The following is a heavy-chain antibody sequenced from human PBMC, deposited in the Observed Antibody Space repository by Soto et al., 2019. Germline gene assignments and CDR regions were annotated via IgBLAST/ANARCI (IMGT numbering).Heavy chain of an antibody. Sequence: GGSLRLSCAASGFTFSSYSMNWVRQAPGKGLEWVTSISSSSSYIYFAAPVKGRFTISRDNAKNSLYLQMNSLRAEDMAVYYCARGGAVAGQAFDIWGQGTMVTVSS. J-gene: IGHJ3*02. V-gene: IGHV3-21*01. CDR2: ISSSSSYI. D-gene: IGHD6-19*01. CDR3: ARGGAVAGQAFDI. CDR1: GFTFSSYS.